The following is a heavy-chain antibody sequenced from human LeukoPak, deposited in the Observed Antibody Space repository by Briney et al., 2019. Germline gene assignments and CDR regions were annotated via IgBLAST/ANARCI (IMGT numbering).Heavy chain of an antibody. Sequence: ASVKVSCKASGYTFTGYYMHWVRQAPGQGLEWMGWINPNSGGTNYAQKFQGRVTMTRDTSISTAYMELSRLRSDDTAVYYCARDMSYYGSGRSGTGAFDIWGQGTMVTVSS. CDR2: INPNSGGT. V-gene: IGHV1-2*02. J-gene: IGHJ3*02. CDR1: GYTFTGYY. D-gene: IGHD3-10*01. CDR3: ARDMSYYGSGRSGTGAFDI.